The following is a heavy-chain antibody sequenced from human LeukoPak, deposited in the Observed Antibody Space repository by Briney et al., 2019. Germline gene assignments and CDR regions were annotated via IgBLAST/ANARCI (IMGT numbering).Heavy chain of an antibody. Sequence: GGSLRLSCAASEFTFSDYYMSWIRQAPGKGLNGVACIRYDGKNKYYADSVKGRCTNSRDNSKNMLYLEMNSLRAEDTAVYYCAKDAYYDTSGYRDWGQGTLVTVSS. CDR2: IRYDGKNK. CDR3: AKDAYYDTSGYRD. V-gene: IGHV3-30*02. J-gene: IGHJ4*02. CDR1: EFTFSDYY. D-gene: IGHD3-22*01.